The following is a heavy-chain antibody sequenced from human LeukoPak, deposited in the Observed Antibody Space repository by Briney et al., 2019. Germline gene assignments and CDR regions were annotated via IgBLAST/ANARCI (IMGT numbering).Heavy chain of an antibody. J-gene: IGHJ6*04. CDR1: GCTFSSYS. CDR3: ARDPYPPGYYYGMDV. V-gene: IGHV3-21*01. Sequence: GGSLRLSCAASGCTFSSYSMNWVRQAPGKGLEWVSSISSSSSYIYYADSVKGRFTISRDNAKNTLYLQMNSLRAEDTAVYYCARDPYPPGYYYGMDVWGKGTTVTVSS. CDR2: ISSSSSYI.